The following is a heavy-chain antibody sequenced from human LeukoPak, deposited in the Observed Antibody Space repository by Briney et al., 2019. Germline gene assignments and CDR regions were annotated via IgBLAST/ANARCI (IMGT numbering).Heavy chain of an antibody. CDR2: IYYSRST. CDR1: GGSISSYY. D-gene: IGHD2-15*01. CDR3: AGGVVAALDFDY. J-gene: IGHJ4*02. V-gene: IGHV4-59*01. Sequence: SETLSLTCTVSGGSISSYYWSWIRQPPGKGLEWIGYIYYSRSTNYNPSLQSRVTISVDTSKNQFSLKLSSVTAADTAVYYCAGGVVAALDFDYWSQGTLVTVSS.